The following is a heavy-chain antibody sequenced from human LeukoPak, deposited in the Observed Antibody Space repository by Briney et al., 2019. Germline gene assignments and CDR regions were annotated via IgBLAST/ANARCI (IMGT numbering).Heavy chain of an antibody. V-gene: IGHV3-21*01. J-gene: IGHJ4*02. CDR2: ISSSSSYI. D-gene: IGHD3-10*01. CDR1: GFTFSSDS. Sequence: GGSLRLSCAASGFTFSSDSMNWVRQAPGKGLEWVSSISSSSSYIYYADSVKGRFTISRDNSKNTLYLQMNSLRAEDTAVYYCAKALNVAMVRGVITRDFDYWGQGTLVTVSS. CDR3: AKALNVAMVRGVITRDFDY.